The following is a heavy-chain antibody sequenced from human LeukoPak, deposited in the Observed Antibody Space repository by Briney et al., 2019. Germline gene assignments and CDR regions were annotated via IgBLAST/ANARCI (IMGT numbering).Heavy chain of an antibody. CDR3: ARLIVIGPTYYYYGMDV. J-gene: IGHJ6*02. Sequence: PSETLSLTCTVSGGSISSNYWSWIRQPPGKGLEWIGYIYYSGSTNYNPSLKSRVTISVDTSKNQFSLKLSSVTAADTAVYYCARLIVIGPTYYYYGMDVWGQGTTVTVSS. CDR2: IYYSGST. V-gene: IGHV4-59*08. CDR1: GGSISSNY. D-gene: IGHD3-16*02.